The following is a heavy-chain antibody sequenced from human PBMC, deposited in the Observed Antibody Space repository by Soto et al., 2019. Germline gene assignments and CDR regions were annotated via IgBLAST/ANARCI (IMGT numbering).Heavy chain of an antibody. D-gene: IGHD3-3*01. Sequence: GGSLRLSCAASGFTVSSNYMSWVRQAPGKGLEWVSVIYSGGSTYYADSVKGRFTISRDNSKNTLYLQMNSLRAEDTAVYYCARSKDFWSGYYDSYYYGMDVWGQGTTVTVSS. CDR2: IYSGGST. CDR3: ARSKDFWSGYYDSYYYGMDV. V-gene: IGHV3-53*01. J-gene: IGHJ6*02. CDR1: GFTVSSNY.